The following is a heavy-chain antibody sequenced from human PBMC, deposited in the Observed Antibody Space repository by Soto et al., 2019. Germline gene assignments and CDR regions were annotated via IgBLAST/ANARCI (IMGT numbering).Heavy chain of an antibody. J-gene: IGHJ4*02. CDR1: GGSISSGGYS. CDR2: MYHSGST. D-gene: IGHD2-2*01. V-gene: IGHV4-30-2*01. Sequence: SETLSLTCAVSGGSISSGGYSWSWIRQPPGKGLEWIGYMYHSGSTYYNPSLKSRVTISIDRSKNQFPLKLSSVTAADTAVYYCAGVPDYWGQGILVTVS. CDR3: AGVPDY.